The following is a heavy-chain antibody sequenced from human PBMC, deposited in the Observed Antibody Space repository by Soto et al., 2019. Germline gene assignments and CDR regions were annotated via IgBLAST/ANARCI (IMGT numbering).Heavy chain of an antibody. CDR3: ARDADGGGYYYNY. Sequence: SETLSLTCSVSGDSMSSGSYYWSWIRQHPGKGLEWIGYIYNSGATYYNPSLKSRVTISVDTSKNQFSLKLSSVTAADTAVYYCARDADGGGYYYNYWGQGTMVTVSS. J-gene: IGHJ4*02. CDR1: GDSMSSGSYY. CDR2: IYNSGAT. D-gene: IGHD3-22*01. V-gene: IGHV4-31*03.